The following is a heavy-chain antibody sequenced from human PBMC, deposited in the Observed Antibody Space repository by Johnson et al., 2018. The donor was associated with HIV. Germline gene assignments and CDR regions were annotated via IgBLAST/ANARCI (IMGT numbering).Heavy chain of an antibody. CDR1: GFIVSSNY. Sequence: VQLVESGGGVVQPGGSLRLSCAASGFIVSSNYMSWVRQAPGNGLEWVSGFYSGGNTYYADSVKGRFTISRDNSKNTLYLQMNSLRPEDTAVYYCARDRPSGWPDAFDIWGQGTMVTVSS. CDR2: FYSGGNT. D-gene: IGHD6-19*01. J-gene: IGHJ3*02. CDR3: ARDRPSGWPDAFDI. V-gene: IGHV3-66*02.